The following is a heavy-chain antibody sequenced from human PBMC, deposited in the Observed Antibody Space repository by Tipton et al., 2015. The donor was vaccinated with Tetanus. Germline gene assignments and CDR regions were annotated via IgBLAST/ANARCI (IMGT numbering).Heavy chain of an antibody. CDR3: AKEALGVLNL. V-gene: IGHV3-23*03. J-gene: IGHJ6*04. Sequence: SLRLSCAASGFNLNSYAMSWVRQAPGKGLEWVSVIYSGGSSTYYADSVRGRFTISRDNSKNTLSLQLNSLRADDTAIYYCAKEALGVLNLWGNGTTVIVSS. CDR2: IYSGGSST. D-gene: IGHD1-14*01. CDR1: GFNLNSYA.